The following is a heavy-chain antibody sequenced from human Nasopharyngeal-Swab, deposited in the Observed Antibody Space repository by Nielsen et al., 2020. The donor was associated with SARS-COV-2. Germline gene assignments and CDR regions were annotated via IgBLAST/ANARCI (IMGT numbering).Heavy chain of an antibody. D-gene: IGHD3-22*01. CDR2: IYYSGST. V-gene: IGHV4-31*02. J-gene: IGHJ3*02. CDR3: ARATMIVVVIGAFDI. Sequence: WIRQPPGKGLERIGYIYYSGSTYYNPSLKRRVTISVDTSKNQFSLKLSSVTAADTAVYYCARATMIVVVIGAFDIWGQGTMVTVSS.